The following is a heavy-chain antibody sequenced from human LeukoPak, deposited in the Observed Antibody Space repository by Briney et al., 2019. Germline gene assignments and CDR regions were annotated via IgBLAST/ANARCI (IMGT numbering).Heavy chain of an antibody. CDR3: ARNEAGSYGYCDN. CDR1: GGSISSSSYY. D-gene: IGHD5-18*01. J-gene: IGHJ4*02. V-gene: IGHV4-39*07. CDR2: IYYSGST. Sequence: SETLSLTCTVSGGSISSSSYYWGWIRQPPGKGLEWLGSIYYSGSTYYNPSLKSRVTISVDTSKNQFSLKLRSVTAADTAVYYCARNEAGSYGYCDNWGQGTLVSVSS.